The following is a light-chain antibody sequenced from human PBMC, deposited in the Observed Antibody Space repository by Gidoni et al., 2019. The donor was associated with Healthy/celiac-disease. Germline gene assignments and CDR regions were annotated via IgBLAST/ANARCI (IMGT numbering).Light chain of an antibody. CDR3: LLYYGGAQLVV. V-gene: IGLV7-43*01. Sequence: TVVTQERSLTVSPGGTVTHPCASSTGAVTSGYYPNWFQQKPGQAPRALIYSTSTKPSWTPARFSGSLLGGKAALTLSGVPPEDEAEYYCLLYYGGAQLVVFGGGTTLTVL. CDR2: STS. CDR1: TGAVTSGYY. J-gene: IGLJ2*01.